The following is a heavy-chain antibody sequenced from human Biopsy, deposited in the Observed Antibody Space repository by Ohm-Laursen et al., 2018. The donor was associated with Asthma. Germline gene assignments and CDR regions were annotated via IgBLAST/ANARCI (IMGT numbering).Heavy chain of an antibody. CDR1: RFTFGDYW. D-gene: IGHD3-3*02. J-gene: IGHJ1*01. V-gene: IGHV3-7*01. CDR3: ARTFHFWSPYHAEHYQL. CDR2: IKHDGSEN. Sequence: GSLRLSCSASRFTFGDYWMSWVRQVPGWGMEWVANIKHDGSENNHVDSLKGRFTISRDNAKNSLYLQMNSLRAEDTAVYYCARTFHFWSPYHAEHYQLWGQGTLVTVSS.